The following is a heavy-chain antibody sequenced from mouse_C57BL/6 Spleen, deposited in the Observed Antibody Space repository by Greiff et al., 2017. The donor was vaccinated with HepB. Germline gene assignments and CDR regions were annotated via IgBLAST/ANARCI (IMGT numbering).Heavy chain of an antibody. CDR2: ILPGSGST. V-gene: IGHV1-9*01. CDR3: ARNPPYYYGSREGYFDV. D-gene: IGHD1-1*01. CDR1: GYTFTGYW. Sequence: QVQLQQSGAELMKPGASVKLSCKATGYTFTGYWIEWVKQRPGHGLEWIGEILPGSGSTNYNEKFKGKATFTADTSSTTAYMQLSSLTTEDSAIYDCARNPPYYYGSREGYFDVWGTGTTVTVSS. J-gene: IGHJ1*03.